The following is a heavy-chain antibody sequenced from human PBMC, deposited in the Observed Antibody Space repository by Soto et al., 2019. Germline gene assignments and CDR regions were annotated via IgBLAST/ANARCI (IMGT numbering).Heavy chain of an antibody. V-gene: IGHV4-34*01. Sequence: PSETLSLTCAVYGGSFSGYYWSWIRQPPGKGLEWIGEINHSGSTNYNPSLKSRVTISVDTSKNQFSLKLSSVTAADTAVYYCARGLGVDTAMATSAWFDPWGQGTLVTVSS. J-gene: IGHJ5*02. CDR1: GGSFSGYY. D-gene: IGHD5-18*01. CDR3: ARGLGVDTAMATSAWFDP. CDR2: INHSGST.